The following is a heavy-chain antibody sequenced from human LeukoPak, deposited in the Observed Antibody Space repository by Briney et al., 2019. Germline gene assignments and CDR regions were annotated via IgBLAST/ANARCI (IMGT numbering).Heavy chain of an antibody. CDR3: ARGRKWFGELMIAFDI. Sequence: GALRLSCAASGFTFSSYDMHWVRQATGKGLEWVSAIGTAGDTYYPGSVKGRFTISRENAKNSSYLQMNSLRAGDTAVYYCARGRKWFGELMIAFDIWGQGTMVTVSS. CDR2: IGTAGDT. J-gene: IGHJ3*02. D-gene: IGHD3-10*01. CDR1: GFTFSSYD. V-gene: IGHV3-13*01.